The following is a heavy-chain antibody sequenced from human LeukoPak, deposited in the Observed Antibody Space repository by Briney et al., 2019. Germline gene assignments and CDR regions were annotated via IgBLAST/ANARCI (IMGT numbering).Heavy chain of an antibody. CDR2: ISTDGSQT. V-gene: IGHV3-74*01. CDR3: ARSLRSADF. Sequence: GGSLRLSCEASGFTFSNYWMHWVRQAPGKGLMWVSQISTDGSQTFYADSVKGRFTISRDNAKNTLFLQMDSLRPEGTAVYYCARSLRSADFWGQGTLVTVSS. CDR1: GFTFSNYW. J-gene: IGHJ4*02.